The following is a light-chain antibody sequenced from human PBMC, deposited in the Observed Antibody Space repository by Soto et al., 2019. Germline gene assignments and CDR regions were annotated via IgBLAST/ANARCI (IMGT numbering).Light chain of an antibody. J-gene: IGLJ3*02. CDR2: EGS. Sequence: QSVVTQPASVSASPGQSITISCTGTNSDAGSYNLVSWYQQHPGKAPKLMIYEGSKRPSGVSNRFSGSNSGNTASLTISGLQGEDEADYYSCSYAGRNWVFGGGTKVTLL. CDR1: NSDAGSYNL. V-gene: IGLV2-23*01. CDR3: CSYAGRNWV.